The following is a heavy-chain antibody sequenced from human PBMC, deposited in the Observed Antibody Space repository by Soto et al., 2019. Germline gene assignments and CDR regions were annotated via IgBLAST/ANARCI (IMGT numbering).Heavy chain of an antibody. V-gene: IGHV3-7*01. CDR1: GFTFSNHW. D-gene: IGHD2-15*01. CDR2: IKQDGSEK. Sequence: EVQLVESGGGLVQPGGSLRLSCVASGFTFSNHWMSWVRQAPGKGMEWVASIKQDGSEKYYMDSVKGRFIVARDNAKNSLYLQISSLRAEDTAVYYCARFCSGGSCYPAFYYFYMGVWGRGTTVTVSS. CDR3: ARFCSGGSCYPAFYYFYMGV. J-gene: IGHJ6*03.